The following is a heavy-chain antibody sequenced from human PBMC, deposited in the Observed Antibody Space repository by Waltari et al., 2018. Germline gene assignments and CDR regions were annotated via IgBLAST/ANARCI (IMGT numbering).Heavy chain of an antibody. CDR1: VFTFSSYA. J-gene: IGHJ6*02. V-gene: IGHV3-30*04. CDR2: ISYNGRNI. CDR3: ARDYCDRANCHGMDV. Sequence: QVQLVESGGGVVQPGGSLRLSCAASVFTFSSYAMHWVRQAPGKGLEWVAVISYNGRNIYYVDSVKGRFTISRDNSKKTLYMQMNSLTVEDTAVYYCARDYCDRANCHGMDVWGQGTTVTV. D-gene: IGHD3-22*01.